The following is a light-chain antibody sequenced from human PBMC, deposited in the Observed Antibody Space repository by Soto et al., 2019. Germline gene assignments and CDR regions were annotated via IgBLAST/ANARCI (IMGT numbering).Light chain of an antibody. CDR3: QQYNNWPRT. V-gene: IGKV3-15*01. CDR1: QSVSSN. CDR2: GAS. Sequence: EIVMTQSPATLSVSPGERATLSLMASQSVSSNLAWYQQKPGQAPRLLIYGASTRATGIPARFSGSGSGTEFTLTISSLQSEDFAVYYCQQYNNWPRTFGQGTKVDI. J-gene: IGKJ1*01.